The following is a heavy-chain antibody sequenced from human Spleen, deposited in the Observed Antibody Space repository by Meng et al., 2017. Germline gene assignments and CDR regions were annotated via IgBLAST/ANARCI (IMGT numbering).Heavy chain of an antibody. V-gene: IGHV3-72*01. J-gene: IGHJ4*02. CDR2: ITNTPNRYPT. CDR3: ARDTSTSLDY. D-gene: IGHD2/OR15-2a*01. CDR1: GFTFTDHY. Sequence: QLAEFGGVLVQTGGSLRLSCAASGFTFTDHYMDWVRQAPGKGLEWVGRITNTPNRYPTNYAASVKGRFTISRDDSKNSLYLEMNSLKIEDTAVYYCARDTSTSLDYWGQGALVTVSS.